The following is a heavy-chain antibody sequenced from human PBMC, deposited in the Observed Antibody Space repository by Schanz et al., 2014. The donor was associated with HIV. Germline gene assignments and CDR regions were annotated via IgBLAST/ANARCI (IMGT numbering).Heavy chain of an antibody. Sequence: QVQLVQSGAEVKKPGASVKVSCKASGYSFIGYYMHWVRQAPGQGPEWMGWINPNSGGTKYAQRFQGRVTMTRDTSISTGYMELSRLGSDDTAVYYCAREPSFSGLDVWGQGTTVIVSS. D-gene: IGHD6-6*01. CDR2: INPNSGGT. V-gene: IGHV1-2*02. CDR1: GYSFIGYY. J-gene: IGHJ6*02. CDR3: AREPSFSGLDV.